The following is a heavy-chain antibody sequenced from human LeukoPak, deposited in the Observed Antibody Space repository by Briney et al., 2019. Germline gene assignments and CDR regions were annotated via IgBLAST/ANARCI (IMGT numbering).Heavy chain of an antibody. J-gene: IGHJ4*02. CDR3: ARSFGLVIVDFDY. Sequence: SETLSLTCTVSGGSISGYYWSWIRQPPGKGLEWIGYIYYSGTTNYNPSLKSRVTISVDTSKNHLSLKLGSVTAADTAVYYCARSFGLVIVDFDYWGQGTLLIVS. CDR1: GGSISGYY. V-gene: IGHV4-59*01. D-gene: IGHD3-3*01. CDR2: IYYSGTT.